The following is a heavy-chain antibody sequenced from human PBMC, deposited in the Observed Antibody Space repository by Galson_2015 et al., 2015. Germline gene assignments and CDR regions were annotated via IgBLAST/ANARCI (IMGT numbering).Heavy chain of an antibody. CDR1: GYTFTSYY. Sequence: SVKVSCKASGYTFTSYYMHWVRQAPGQGLEWMGWISVYNGNTNYAQNLLGRVTMTTDTSTSTAYMEVRSLRSDDTAVYYCARDVRYYVSGGPPGYWGQGTLVTVSS. CDR3: ARDVRYYVSGGPPGY. CDR2: ISVYNGNT. J-gene: IGHJ4*02. D-gene: IGHD2-15*01. V-gene: IGHV1-18*04.